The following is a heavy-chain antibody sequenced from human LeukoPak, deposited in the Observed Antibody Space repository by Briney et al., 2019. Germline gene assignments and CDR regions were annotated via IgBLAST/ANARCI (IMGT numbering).Heavy chain of an antibody. D-gene: IGHD5-24*01. J-gene: IGHJ4*02. CDR2: INPSGGST. CDR3: ARSGLDGYSDY. CDR1: GYTFTSYY. V-gene: IGHV1-46*01. Sequence: GASVKVSCKASGYTFTSYYMHWVRQAPGQGLEWMGIINPSGGSTSYAQKFQGRVTMTRDMSTSTVYMELSSLRSEDTAVYYCARSGLDGYSDYWGQGTLVTVSS.